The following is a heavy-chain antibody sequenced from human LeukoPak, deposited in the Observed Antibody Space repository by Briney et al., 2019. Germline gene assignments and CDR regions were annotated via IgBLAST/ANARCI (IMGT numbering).Heavy chain of an antibody. CDR1: GGSISSGGYF. Sequence: PSQTLSLTCTVSGGSISSGGYFWSWIRQHPWKGLEWIAHIYHAGSTHDNPSLRGRVAISLDTYENQFSLRLSSVTAADTAVYFCARATHYSASTGGPYMDVWGQGTTVTVSS. J-gene: IGHJ6*03. CDR3: ARATHYSASTGGPYMDV. V-gene: IGHV4-31*03. D-gene: IGHD3-22*01. CDR2: IYHAGST.